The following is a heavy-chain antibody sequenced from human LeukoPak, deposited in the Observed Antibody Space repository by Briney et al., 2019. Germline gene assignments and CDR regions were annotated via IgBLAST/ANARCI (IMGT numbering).Heavy chain of an antibody. V-gene: IGHV4-59*01. CDR1: VGSISSYY. J-gene: IGHJ6*03. CDR3: ARVLQNYYHMDV. Sequence: SETLSLTCTVSVGSISSYYWSWLRQPPGQGLEWFGYIYYRGSTNYNPSLKSRVTISVDTSKNQFSLKLNSVSAVDTAVYYCARVLQNYYHMDVWGKGTTVTVSS. CDR2: IYYRGST. D-gene: IGHD3-3*01.